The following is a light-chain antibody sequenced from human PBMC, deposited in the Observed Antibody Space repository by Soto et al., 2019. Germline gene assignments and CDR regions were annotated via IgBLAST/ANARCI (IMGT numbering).Light chain of an antibody. CDR2: DAS. V-gene: IGKV3-11*01. CDR1: HSVSYS. J-gene: IGKJ1*01. CDR3: QQRNNWEWT. Sequence: ELVLTQSPATLSLSPGATATLSCRASHSVSYSLAWYPQKPGQAPRLLIYDASNRATGIPARFSGSGSGTDFTLTISSPEPEDFADYECQQRNNWEWTCGKGNKVEVK.